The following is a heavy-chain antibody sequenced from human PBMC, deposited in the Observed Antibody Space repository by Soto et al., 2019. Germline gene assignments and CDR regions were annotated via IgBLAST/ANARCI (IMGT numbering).Heavy chain of an antibody. V-gene: IGHV3-7*05. J-gene: IGHJ4*02. CDR3: ARGVSYHRY. CDR1: GFTFSTYW. D-gene: IGHD1-26*01. CDR2: IKADGSEK. Sequence: GGSLRLSCAASGFTFSTYWMSWVRQAPGKGLEWVATIKADGSEKYYVDSVKGRFTISRDNAKNSVFLQLNSLRADDTAVYYCARGVSYHRYWGQGTLVTVSS.